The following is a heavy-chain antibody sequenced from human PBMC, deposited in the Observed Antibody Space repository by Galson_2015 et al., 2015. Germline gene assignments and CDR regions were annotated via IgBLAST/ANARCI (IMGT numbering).Heavy chain of an antibody. CDR3: ARVSSYDFWSGYYGSWFDP. CDR1: GGSISSSNW. D-gene: IGHD3-3*01. J-gene: IGHJ5*02. CDR2: IYHSGST. Sequence: LSLTCAVSGGSISSSNWWSWVRQPPGKGLEWIGEIYHSGSTNYNPSLKSRVTISVDKSKNQFSLKLSSVTAADTAVYYCARVSSYDFWSGYYGSWFDPWGQGTLVTVSS. V-gene: IGHV4-4*02.